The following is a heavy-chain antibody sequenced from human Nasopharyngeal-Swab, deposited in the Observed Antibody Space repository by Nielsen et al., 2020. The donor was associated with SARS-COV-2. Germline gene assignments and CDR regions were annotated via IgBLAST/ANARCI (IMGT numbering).Heavy chain of an antibody. D-gene: IGHD1-26*01. CDR2: ISSSSSYI. V-gene: IGHV3-21*01. CDR1: GFTSSSYS. Sequence: GESLKISCAAFGFTSSSYSMNWVRQAPGKGLEWVSSISSSSSYIYYADSVKGRFTISRDNAKNSLYLQMNSLRAEDTAVYYCAADSGSYFGYYYYGMDVWGQGTTVTVSS. CDR3: AADSGSYFGYYYYGMDV. J-gene: IGHJ6*02.